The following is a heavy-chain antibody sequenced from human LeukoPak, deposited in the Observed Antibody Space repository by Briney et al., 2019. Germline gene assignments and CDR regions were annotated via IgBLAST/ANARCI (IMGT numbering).Heavy chain of an antibody. CDR2: ISGSGDRR. CDR3: ARDLGN. V-gene: IGHV3-23*01. J-gene: IGHJ4*02. CDR1: GFTFSSYA. Sequence: GGSLRLSCGASGFTFSSYAMSWVRQAPGKGLEWVSGISGSGDRRNYADSVKGRFTISRDISKNTLYLQMNSLRAEDTAVYYCARDLGNWGQGTLVTVSS.